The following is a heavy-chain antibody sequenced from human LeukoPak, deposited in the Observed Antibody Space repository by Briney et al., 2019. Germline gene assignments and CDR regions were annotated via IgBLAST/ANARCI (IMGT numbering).Heavy chain of an antibody. CDR3: ARAKYYYDSSGQLIDY. CDR1: GYSFTSYW. Sequence: GESLKISCKGSGYSFTSYWIGWVRQMPGKGLEWMGIIYPGDSDTRYSPSFQSQVTISADKSISTAYLQWSSLKASDTAMYYCARAKYYYDSSGQLIDYWGQGTLVTVSS. V-gene: IGHV5-51*01. J-gene: IGHJ4*02. CDR2: IYPGDSDT. D-gene: IGHD3-22*01.